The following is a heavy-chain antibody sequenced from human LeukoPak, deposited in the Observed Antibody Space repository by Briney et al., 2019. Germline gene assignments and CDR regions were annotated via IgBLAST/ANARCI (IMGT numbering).Heavy chain of an antibody. CDR2: IIPIFGTA. D-gene: IGHD4-23*01. Sequence: SVKVSCKASGGTFSSYAISWVRQAPGQGLEWMGGIIPIFGTANYAQKFQGRVTITADKSTSTAYMELSSLRSEDTAVYYCARGYGGNSVPPNDAFDIWGQGTMVTVSS. V-gene: IGHV1-69*06. CDR3: ARGYGGNSVPPNDAFDI. J-gene: IGHJ3*02. CDR1: GGTFSSYA.